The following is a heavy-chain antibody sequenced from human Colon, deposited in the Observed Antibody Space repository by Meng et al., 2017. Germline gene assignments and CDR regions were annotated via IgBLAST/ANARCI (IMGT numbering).Heavy chain of an antibody. V-gene: IGHV4-34*01. J-gene: IGHJ4*02. CDR2: INHGGGT. CDR1: GGSFTDFY. Sequence: QVPRKEWGARLLRPSETLSLTWTVYGGSFTDFYWSWVRQSPERGLEWIGEINHGGGTNYNPSLSSRVTISLDTSKNQFFLKMNSVTAADTAVYYCARVDFPGDFRDSSGLGLWGQGTLVTVSS. CDR3: ARVDFPGDFRDSSGLGL. D-gene: IGHD3-22*01.